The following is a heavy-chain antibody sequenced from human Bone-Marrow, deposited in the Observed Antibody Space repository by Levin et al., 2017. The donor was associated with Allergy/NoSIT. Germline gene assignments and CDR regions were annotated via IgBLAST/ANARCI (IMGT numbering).Heavy chain of an antibody. Sequence: QPGGSLRLSCAGSGFSFSNYAMHWVRQAPGKGLEGVAVISSDGSNKYYADSVKGRFTISRDNSKNTLYLQMNSLRAEDTAIYYCATQGPYYYDSSLTSGLDNWGQGTLVTVSS. J-gene: IGHJ4*02. CDR3: ATQGPYYYDSSLTSGLDN. CDR2: ISSDGSNK. V-gene: IGHV3-30-3*01. D-gene: IGHD3-22*01. CDR1: GFSFSNYA.